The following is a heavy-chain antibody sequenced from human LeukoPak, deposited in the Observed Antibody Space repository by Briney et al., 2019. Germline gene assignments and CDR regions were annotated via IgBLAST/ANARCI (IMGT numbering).Heavy chain of an antibody. CDR3: ARDRVYYDSSGYMD. V-gene: IGHV1-3*03. D-gene: IGHD3-22*01. CDR2: INAGNGNT. CDR1: GYTFTSYA. J-gene: IGHJ4*02. Sequence: GASVKVSCKASGYTFTSYAMHWVRQAPGQRLEWMGWINAGNGNTKYSQEFQGRVTITRDTSASTAYMELSSLRSEDTAVYYCARDRVYYDSSGYMDWGQGTLVTVSS.